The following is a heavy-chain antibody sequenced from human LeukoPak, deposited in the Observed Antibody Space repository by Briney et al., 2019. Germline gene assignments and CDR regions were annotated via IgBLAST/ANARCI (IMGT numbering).Heavy chain of an antibody. CDR1: GGSVSSGSYY. CDR2: IYYSGST. V-gene: IGHV4-61*01. D-gene: IGHD3-9*01. CDR3: ARVDILTGYYLDY. J-gene: IGHJ4*02. Sequence: SETLSLTCTVSGGSVSSGSYYWSWIRQPPGKGLEWIGYIYYSGSTNYNPSLKSRVTISVDTSKNQFSLKLSSVTAADTAVCYCARVDILTGYYLDYWGQGTLVTVSS.